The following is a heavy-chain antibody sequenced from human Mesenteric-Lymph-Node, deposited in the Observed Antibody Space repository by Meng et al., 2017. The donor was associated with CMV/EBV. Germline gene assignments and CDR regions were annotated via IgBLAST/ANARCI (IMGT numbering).Heavy chain of an antibody. V-gene: IGHV7-4-1*02. J-gene: IGHJ5*02. CDR1: FTRSA. CDR3: ARAPFYYGSGSYYPNWFDP. CDR2: INTNTGNP. D-gene: IGHD3-10*01. Sequence: FTRSAMNWVRQAPGHGLEWMGWINTNTGNPTYAQGFTGRFVFSLDTSVSTAYLQISSLKAEDTAVYYCARAPFYYGSGSYYPNWFDPWGQGTLVTVSS.